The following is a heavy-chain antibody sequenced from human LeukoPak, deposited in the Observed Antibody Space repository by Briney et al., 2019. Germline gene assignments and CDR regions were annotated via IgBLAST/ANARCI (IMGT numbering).Heavy chain of an antibody. Sequence: GGSLRLSCEVPGFTFSGYEMNWVRQAPGKGLEWLSYISGGGETIYYTDSVRGRFTVSRDNAKNSLFLQMNSLRAEDSAVYYCAREQTFGEFDSWGQGTLVTVSS. D-gene: IGHD3-10*01. V-gene: IGHV3-48*03. CDR2: ISGGGETI. CDR3: AREQTFGEFDS. J-gene: IGHJ4*02. CDR1: GFTFSGYE.